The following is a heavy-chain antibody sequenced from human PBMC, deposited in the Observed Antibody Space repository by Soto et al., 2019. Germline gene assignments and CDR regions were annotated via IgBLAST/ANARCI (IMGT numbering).Heavy chain of an antibody. CDR1: GGSISSYY. V-gene: IGHV4-59*01. J-gene: IGHJ6*02. D-gene: IGHD4-17*01. CDR2: IYYSGST. CDR3: ARGAYGDYTSGMDV. Sequence: SETLSLTCTVSGGSISSYYWSWIRQPPGKGLEWIGYIYYSGSTNYNPSLKSRVTISVDTSKNQFSLKLSSVTAADTAVYYCARGAYGDYTSGMDVWGQGTTVTVSS.